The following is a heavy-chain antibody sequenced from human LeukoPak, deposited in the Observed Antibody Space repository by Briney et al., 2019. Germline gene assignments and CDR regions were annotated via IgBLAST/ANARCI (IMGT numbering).Heavy chain of an antibody. CDR1: GFTFSRTA. Sequence: PGGSLRLSCAGSGFTFSRTAMSWVRQGPGKGLEWVSAISGSAEKTNYADSVKGRFTISRDNSKNTLYLQMKSLTAGDTAVYYCAKESSSTSCLDNWGQGTLVTVSS. V-gene: IGHV3-23*01. J-gene: IGHJ4*02. D-gene: IGHD2-2*01. CDR2: ISGSAEKT. CDR3: AKESSSTSCLDN.